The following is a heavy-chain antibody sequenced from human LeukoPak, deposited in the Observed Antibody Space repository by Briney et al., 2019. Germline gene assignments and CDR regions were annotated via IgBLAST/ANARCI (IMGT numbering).Heavy chain of an antibody. CDR2: INPSGGST. J-gene: IGHJ4*02. CDR1: GYTFTSYY. V-gene: IGHV1-46*01. D-gene: IGHD3-22*01. Sequence: ASVKVSCKASGYTFTSYYMHWVRQAPGQGLEWMGIINPSGGSTSYAQKFQGRVTMTRDMSTSTVYMELSSLRSEDTAVYYCARGTIVVVDDALGYFDYWGQGTLVTVSS. CDR3: ARGTIVVVDDALGYFDY.